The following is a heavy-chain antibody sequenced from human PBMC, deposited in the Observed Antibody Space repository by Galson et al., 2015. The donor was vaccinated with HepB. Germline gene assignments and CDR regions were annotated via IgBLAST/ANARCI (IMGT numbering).Heavy chain of an antibody. CDR2: IPSSDPYK. CDR1: GFAFSRYI. Sequence: SLRLSCAGSGFAFSRYIINWVRQPPGKGLEWVSSIPSSDPYKYYADSVRGRFTISRDNTENSVFLQMNSLRVDDTAVYYCARDVTAGLVRAVHIDYWGQGSLATVSS. CDR3: ARDVTAGLVRAVHIDY. V-gene: IGHV3-21*04. D-gene: IGHD4/OR15-4a*01. J-gene: IGHJ4*02.